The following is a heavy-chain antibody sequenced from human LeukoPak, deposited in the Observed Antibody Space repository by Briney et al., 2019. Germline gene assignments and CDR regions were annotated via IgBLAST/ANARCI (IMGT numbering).Heavy chain of an antibody. CDR1: GFTFSGFW. D-gene: IGHD6-6*01. J-gene: IGHJ3*01. CDR3: ARSSYSSSSSV. CDR2: INSDGSEG. Sequence: GGSLRLSCAVSGFTFSGFWMSWSRQAPGRGLEWVASINSDGSEGYYADVVKGRFTISRDNAKNSLYLQINSLRAEDTAVYYCARSSYSSSSSVWGQGTMVTVSS. V-gene: IGHV3-7*01.